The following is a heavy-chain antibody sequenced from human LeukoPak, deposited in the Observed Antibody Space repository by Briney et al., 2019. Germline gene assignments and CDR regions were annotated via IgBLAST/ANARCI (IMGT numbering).Heavy chain of an antibody. J-gene: IGHJ6*03. CDR2: ISSSSSYI. CDR3: ARAGGYCSSTSCYRGYYYYYYMDV. CDR1: GFTFSSYS. D-gene: IGHD2-2*02. Sequence: PGGSLRLSCAASGFTFSSYSMNWVRQAPGKGLEWVSSISSSSSYIYYADSVKGRFTISRDNAKNSLYLQMNSLRAEDTAVYYCARAGGYCSSTSCYRGYYYYYYMDVWGQGTLVTVSS. V-gene: IGHV3-21*01.